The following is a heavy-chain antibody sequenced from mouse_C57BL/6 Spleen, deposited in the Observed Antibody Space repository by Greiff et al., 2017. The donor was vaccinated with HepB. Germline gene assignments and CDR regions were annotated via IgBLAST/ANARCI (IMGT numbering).Heavy chain of an antibody. J-gene: IGHJ2*01. V-gene: IGHV5-4*03. CDR2: ISDGGSYT. CDR3: ARRAITPHFDY. CDR1: GFTFSSYA. D-gene: IGHD1-1*01. Sequence: EVMLVESGGGLVKPGGSLKLSCAASGFTFSSYAMSWVRQTPEKRLEWVATISDGGSYTYYPDNVKGRFTISRDNAKNNLYLQMSHLKSEDTAMYYCARRAITPHFDYWGQGTTLTVSS.